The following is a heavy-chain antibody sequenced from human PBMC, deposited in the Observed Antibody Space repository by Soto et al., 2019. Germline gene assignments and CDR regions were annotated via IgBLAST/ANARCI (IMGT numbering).Heavy chain of an antibody. CDR2: IYYSGST. D-gene: IGHD3-9*01. Sequence: QVQLQGSGPGLVKPSGPLSLPGPVPVAPFSSYNWSWSGQPPGKERGWLGYIYYSGSTNYNPSLKSRVTISVDTSKNQFSLKLSSVTAADTAVYYCAREGTYDILTGYYYYGMDVWGQGTTVTVSS. V-gene: IGHV4-59*13. J-gene: IGHJ6*02. CDR3: AREGTYDILTGYYYYGMDV. CDR1: VAPFSSYN.